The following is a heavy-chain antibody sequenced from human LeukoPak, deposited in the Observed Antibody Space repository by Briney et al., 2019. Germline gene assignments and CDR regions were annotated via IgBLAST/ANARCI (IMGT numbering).Heavy chain of an antibody. Sequence: PGRSLRLSCAASGFTFDDYAMHWVRQAPGKGLEWVSGISWNSGSIGYADSVKGRFTISRDNAKNSLYLQMNSLRAEDTALYYCVKESYCSGGSCYSSVIGDWYYYGMDVWGQGTTVTVSS. J-gene: IGHJ6*02. CDR1: GFTFDDYA. CDR3: VKESYCSGGSCYSSVIGDWYYYGMDV. CDR2: ISWNSGSI. D-gene: IGHD2-15*01. V-gene: IGHV3-9*01.